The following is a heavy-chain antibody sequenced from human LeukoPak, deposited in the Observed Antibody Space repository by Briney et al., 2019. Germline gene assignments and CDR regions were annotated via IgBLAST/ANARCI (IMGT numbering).Heavy chain of an antibody. CDR3: AKSSVRGVDSFDY. CDR1: GFTFSSYA. V-gene: IGHV3-23*01. CDR2: ISCTGVNT. D-gene: IGHD3-10*01. J-gene: IGHJ4*02. Sequence: PGGSLRLSCAATGFTFSSYAMSWLRQAPWKGLAGVSSISCTGVNTHCADSARGRFTISRDYSKNTLYLRMSSLRAEDTAVYYCAKSSVRGVDSFDYWGQGTLVTVSS.